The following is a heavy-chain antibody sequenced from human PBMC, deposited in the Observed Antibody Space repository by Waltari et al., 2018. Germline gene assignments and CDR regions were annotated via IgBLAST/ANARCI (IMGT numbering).Heavy chain of an antibody. CDR3: ARVNDQEEWEPYDY. D-gene: IGHD1-26*01. Sequence: QVQLVQSGAEVKKPGASVKVSCKASGYTFTSYAMHWVRQAPGQRFEWMGWINAGNGNTKYSQKFQGRVTITRDTSASTAYMELSSLRSEDTAVYYCARVNDQEEWEPYDYWGQGTLVTVSS. V-gene: IGHV1-3*01. CDR2: INAGNGNT. CDR1: GYTFTSYA. J-gene: IGHJ4*02.